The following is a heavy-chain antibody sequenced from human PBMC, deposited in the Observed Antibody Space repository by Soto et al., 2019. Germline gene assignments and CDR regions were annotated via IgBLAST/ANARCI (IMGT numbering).Heavy chain of an antibody. Sequence: PGESLKISCKGSGYSFTSYWIGWVRQMPGKGLEWMGIIYPGDSDTRYSPSFQGQVTISADKSISTAYLQWSSLKASDTAMYYCPRHERSGTGTTASGGDYYYGMDVWGQGTTVTVSS. CDR3: PRHERSGTGTTASGGDYYYGMDV. V-gene: IGHV5-51*01. CDR2: IYPGDSDT. J-gene: IGHJ6*02. CDR1: GYSFTSYW. D-gene: IGHD1-7*01.